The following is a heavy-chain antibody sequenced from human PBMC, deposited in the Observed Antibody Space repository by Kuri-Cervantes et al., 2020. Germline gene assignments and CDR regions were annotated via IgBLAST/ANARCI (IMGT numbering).Heavy chain of an antibody. D-gene: IGHD3-10*01. Sequence: ASVKVSCKASGYTFTSHGISWVRQAPGQGLEWMGWITPYDGNTDFAQNLQGRVTMTRDTSTSTVYMELSSLRSEDTAVYYCARGRPLYASGPFDPWGQGTLVTVSS. V-gene: IGHV1-18*01. CDR3: ARGRPLYASGPFDP. CDR1: GYTFTSHG. CDR2: ITPYDGNT. J-gene: IGHJ5*02.